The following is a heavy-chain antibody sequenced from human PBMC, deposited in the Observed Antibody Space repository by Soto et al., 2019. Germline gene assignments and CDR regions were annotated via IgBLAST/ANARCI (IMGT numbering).Heavy chain of an antibody. D-gene: IGHD3-10*01. CDR1: GFTFSTYT. V-gene: IGHV3-23*01. CDR3: ARESVDYGSGMGYYYYYGMAV. Sequence: PGGSLRLSCAASGFTFSTYTMNWVRQAPGKGLEWVSGIYGGGDSTFYADSVRGRFTISRDNSKNTLYLQMNSLRAEDTAVYYCARESVDYGSGMGYYYYYGMAVWGQGTTVTVSS. CDR2: IYGGGDST. J-gene: IGHJ6*02.